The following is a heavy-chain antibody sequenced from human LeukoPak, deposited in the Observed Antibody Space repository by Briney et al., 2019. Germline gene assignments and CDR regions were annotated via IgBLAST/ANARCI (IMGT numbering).Heavy chain of an antibody. D-gene: IGHD3-3*01. Sequence: ASVKVSCKASGYAFTSYGISWVRQAPGQGLEWMGWISAYNGNTNYAQKLQGRVTITTDTSTSTAYMQLRSLRSDDTAVYYCAREKMTILGYYYYGMDVWGQGTTVTVSS. CDR2: ISAYNGNT. CDR1: GYAFTSYG. V-gene: IGHV1-18*01. CDR3: AREKMTILGYYYYGMDV. J-gene: IGHJ6*02.